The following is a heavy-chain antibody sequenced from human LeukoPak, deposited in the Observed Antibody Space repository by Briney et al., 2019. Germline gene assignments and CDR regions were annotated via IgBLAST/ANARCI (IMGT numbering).Heavy chain of an antibody. CDR2: INPSGGST. Sequence: ASVKVSCKASGYTFTSYYMHWVRQAPGQGLEWMGIINPSGGSTSYAQKFQGRVTMTRDTSTSTVYMELSNLRSEDTAVYYCARDLEDATEDYWGQGTLVTVSS. J-gene: IGHJ4*02. CDR3: ARDLEDATEDY. CDR1: GYTFTSYY. V-gene: IGHV1-46*01.